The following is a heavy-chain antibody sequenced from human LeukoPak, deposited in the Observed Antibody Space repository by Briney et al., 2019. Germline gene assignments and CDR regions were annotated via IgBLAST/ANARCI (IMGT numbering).Heavy chain of an antibody. CDR2: IIPIFGTA. CDR3: GREYPRDAFDI. D-gene: IGHD2-2*01. CDR1: GGTFSSYA. V-gene: IGHV1-69*13. Sequence: VASVKVSCKASGGTFSSYAISWVRQAPGQGLEWMGGIIPIFGTANYAQKFQGRVTITADESTSTAYTELSSLRSEDTAGYYWGREYPRDAFDIWGQGTMVTVSS. J-gene: IGHJ3*02.